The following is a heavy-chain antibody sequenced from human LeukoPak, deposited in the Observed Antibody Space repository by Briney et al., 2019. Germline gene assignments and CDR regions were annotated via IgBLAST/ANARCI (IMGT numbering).Heavy chain of an antibody. CDR2: IKQDGSEK. J-gene: IGHJ3*02. V-gene: IGHV3-7*01. D-gene: IGHD3-22*01. Sequence: GGSLRLSCAASGFTFSSYWMSRVRQAPGKGLEWVANIKQDGSEKYYVDSVKGRFTISRDNAKNSLYLQMNSLRAEDTAVYYCATDMASGYYGYDAFDIWGQGTMVTVSS. CDR3: ATDMASGYYGYDAFDI. CDR1: GFTFSSYW.